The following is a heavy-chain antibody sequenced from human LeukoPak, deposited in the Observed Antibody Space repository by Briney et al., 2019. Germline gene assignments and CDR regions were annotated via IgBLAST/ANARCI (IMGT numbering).Heavy chain of an antibody. CDR3: ARDPRGNYYLDY. Sequence: GGSLRLSCAASGFTFSSYAMFWVRQAPGKGLEWVAVISHDGDRKYYPDSVRGRFTISRDNSKNTLYLQMYSRRAEDTAVYYCARDPRGNYYLDYWGQGTLVTVSS. D-gene: IGHD1-7*01. CDR1: GFTFSSYA. V-gene: IGHV3-30-3*01. J-gene: IGHJ4*02. CDR2: ISHDGDRK.